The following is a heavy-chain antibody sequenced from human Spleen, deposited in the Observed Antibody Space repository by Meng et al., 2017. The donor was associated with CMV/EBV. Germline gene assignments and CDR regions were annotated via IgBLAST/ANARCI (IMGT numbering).Heavy chain of an antibody. D-gene: IGHD3-10*01. CDR2: IKEDGSEK. J-gene: IGHJ6*02. CDR1: GFTFSNYW. V-gene: IGHV3-7*01. Sequence: GGSLRLSCAASGFTFSNYWMSWVRQAPGKGLEWVANIKEDGSEKYYVDSVKGRFTISRDNAKNSLYLQMNSLRADDTAVYYCARVRTGGFGDRGYYYGMDVWGQGTTVTVSS. CDR3: ARVRTGGFGDRGYYYGMDV.